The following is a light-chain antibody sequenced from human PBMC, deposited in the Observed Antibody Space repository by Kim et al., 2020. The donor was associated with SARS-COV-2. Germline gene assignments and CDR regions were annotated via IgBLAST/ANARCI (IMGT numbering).Light chain of an antibody. Sequence: KTLTIPCTLTSGSIASKYVQSYRQRPGSAPTTVIYEYNKRPSEVPDRFSGSIDSSSNSASLTISGLQSEDEADYYCHSYDGTNHDVFGGGTQLTVL. V-gene: IGLV6-57*03. CDR3: HSYDGTNHDV. CDR1: SGSIASKY. J-gene: IGLJ3*02. CDR2: EYN.